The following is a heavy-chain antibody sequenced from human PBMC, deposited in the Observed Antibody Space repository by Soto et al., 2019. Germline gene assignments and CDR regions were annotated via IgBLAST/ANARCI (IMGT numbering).Heavy chain of an antibody. V-gene: IGHV4-59*01. CDR1: GGSFSGYY. D-gene: IGHD2-21*01. CDR3: ARVTPQVVNDAFDI. Sequence: LSLTCAVYGGSFSGYYWTWIRQPPGKGLEWIGYIYYSGSTNYNPSLKSRVTISVDTSKNQFSLKLSSVTAADTAVYYCARVTPQVVNDAFDIWGQWTMVTVS. CDR2: IYYSGST. J-gene: IGHJ3*02.